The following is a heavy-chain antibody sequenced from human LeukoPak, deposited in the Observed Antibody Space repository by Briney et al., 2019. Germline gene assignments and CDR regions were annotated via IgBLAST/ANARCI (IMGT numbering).Heavy chain of an antibody. CDR1: GYTFTVYY. V-gene: IGHV1-2*02. J-gene: IGHJ6*02. CDR3: ARAEGYSSSWYYCYYYSGMDV. CDR2: INPNSGGT. D-gene: IGHD6-13*01. Sequence: GPSVNLSCKSCGYTFTVYYMHWVRQPPGQGREYMGWINPNSGGTNYAQKFQDRVTMTRDTSISTAYMELSRLRSDDTAVYYCARAEGYSSSWYYCYYYSGMDVWGQGTTVTVSS.